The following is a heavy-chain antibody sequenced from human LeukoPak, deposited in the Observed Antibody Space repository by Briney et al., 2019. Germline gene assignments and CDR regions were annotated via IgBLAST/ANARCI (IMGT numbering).Heavy chain of an antibody. CDR1: GYTFTSYY. J-gene: IGHJ4*01. V-gene: IGHV1-46*01. D-gene: IGHD2-21*01. CDR2: INPSGGST. CDR3: ARVVVGATGPVDY. Sequence: ASVKVSCKASGYTFTSYYMHWVRQAPGQGLEWMGIINPSGGSTSYAQKFQGRVTMTRDMSTSTVYMELSSLRSEDTAVHYCARVVVGATGPVDYWGQEPWSPSPQ.